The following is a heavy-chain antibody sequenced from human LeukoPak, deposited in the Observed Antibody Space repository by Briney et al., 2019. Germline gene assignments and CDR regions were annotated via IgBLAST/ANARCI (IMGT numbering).Heavy chain of an antibody. CDR2: TYYSGST. J-gene: IGHJ4*02. Sequence: SETLCLTCTVSGGSISSYYWSWIRQPPGKGLEWIGYTYYSGSTNYNPSLKSRVTISVDTSKNQFSLKLSSVTAADTAVYYCARRGRSKVASFDYWGQGTLVTVSS. V-gene: IGHV4-59*12. D-gene: IGHD2-15*01. CDR1: GGSISSYY. CDR3: ARRGRSKVASFDY.